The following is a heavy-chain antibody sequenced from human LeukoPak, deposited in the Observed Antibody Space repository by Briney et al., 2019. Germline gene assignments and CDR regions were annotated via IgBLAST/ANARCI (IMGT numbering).Heavy chain of an antibody. V-gene: IGHV1-8*01. D-gene: IGHD3-22*01. Sequence: GASVKASGKASGYTFTPYDINGVRQATGQGLEWRGGRDPNSGNTGYAQKFQGRVTMTRNTSIRTAYMELSSLRSEDTAVYYCARTYYYDSADFRILYGMDVWGQGTTVTVSS. CDR1: GYTFTPYD. J-gene: IGHJ6*02. CDR2: RDPNSGNT. CDR3: ARTYYYDSADFRILYGMDV.